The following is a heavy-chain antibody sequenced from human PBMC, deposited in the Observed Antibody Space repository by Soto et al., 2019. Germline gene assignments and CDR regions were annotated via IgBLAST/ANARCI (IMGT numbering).Heavy chain of an antibody. CDR1: GFTFSSYA. V-gene: IGHV3-23*01. D-gene: IGHD1-26*01. CDR3: AKVRYSGSYYPDY. Sequence: EVQLLESGGGLVQPGGTLRLSCAASGFTFSSYAMSWVRQAPGKGLEWVSAISGSGGSTYYADSVKGRFTISRDNSKNTLYLQMNSLRAEDTAVYYCAKVRYSGSYYPDYWGQGTLVTVSS. CDR2: ISGSGGST. J-gene: IGHJ4*02.